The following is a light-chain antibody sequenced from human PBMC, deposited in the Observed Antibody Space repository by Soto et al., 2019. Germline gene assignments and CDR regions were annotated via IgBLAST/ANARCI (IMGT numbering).Light chain of an antibody. CDR1: SSDVGGYNY. J-gene: IGLJ2*01. CDR3: SSYTSSSTLYVI. CDR2: DVS. Sequence: QSVLTQPASVSGSPGQSITISCTGTSSDVGGYNYVSWYQQHPGKAPKLMIYDVSGRPSGVSNRFSGSKSGNTASLTISGLQAEDEADYYCSSYTSSSTLYVIFGGGTQLTVL. V-gene: IGLV2-14*01.